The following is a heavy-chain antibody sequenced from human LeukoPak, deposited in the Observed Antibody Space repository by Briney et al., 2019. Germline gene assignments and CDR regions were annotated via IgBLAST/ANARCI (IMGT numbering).Heavy chain of an antibody. V-gene: IGHV3-23*01. CDR2: ISGSGDST. D-gene: IGHD6-19*01. Sequence: GGSLRLSCAASGFTFSSYGMSWVRQAPGKGLEWVSVISGSGDSTYYADSVKGRFTISRDNSKNTLYLQMNSLRAEDTAVYYCAKLGDGSSGWFHFAYWGQGTQVTVSS. CDR3: AKLGDGSSGWFHFAY. CDR1: GFTFSSYG. J-gene: IGHJ4*02.